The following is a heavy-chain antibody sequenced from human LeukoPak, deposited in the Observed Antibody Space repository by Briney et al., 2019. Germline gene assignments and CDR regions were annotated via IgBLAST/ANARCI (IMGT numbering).Heavy chain of an antibody. CDR2: INHSGST. J-gene: IGHJ3*02. CDR1: GGSFSGYY. D-gene: IGHD3-22*01. V-gene: IGHV4-34*01. Sequence: SETLSLTCAVYGGSFSGYYWSWIRQPPGKGLEWIGEINHSGSTNYNPSLESRVTISVDTSKNQFSLKLSSVTAADTAVYYCARLRYYDSSGYLEGAGDAFDIWGQGTMVTVSS. CDR3: ARLRYYDSSGYLEGAGDAFDI.